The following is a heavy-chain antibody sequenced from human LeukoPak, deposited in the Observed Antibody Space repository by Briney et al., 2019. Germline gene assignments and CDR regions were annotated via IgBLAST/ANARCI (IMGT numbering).Heavy chain of an antibody. J-gene: IGHJ4*02. D-gene: IGHD3-10*01. Sequence: SETLSLTCAVYGGSFSGYYWSWIRQPPGKGLEWIGEINHSGSTNYNPSLKSRVTISVDTSKNQFSLKLSSVTAADTAVYYCARFGLGVIIRSFDYWGQGTLVTASS. CDR2: INHSGST. V-gene: IGHV4-34*01. CDR1: GGSFSGYY. CDR3: ARFGLGVIIRSFDY.